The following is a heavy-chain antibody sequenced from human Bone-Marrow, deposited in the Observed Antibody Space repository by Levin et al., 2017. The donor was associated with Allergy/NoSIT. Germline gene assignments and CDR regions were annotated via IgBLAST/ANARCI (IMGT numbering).Heavy chain of an antibody. J-gene: IGHJ4*02. CDR1: GFTFSSYG. V-gene: IGHV3-23*01. CDR2: ISGSGGST. Sequence: GESLKISCVASGFTFSSYGMSWVRQAPGKGLEWVSAISGSGGSTYYADSVKGRFTISRDNSKNTLYLQMNSLRAEDTAVYYCAKRNYWSGYYIDYWGQGTLVTVSS. D-gene: IGHD3-3*01. CDR3: AKRNYWSGYYIDY.